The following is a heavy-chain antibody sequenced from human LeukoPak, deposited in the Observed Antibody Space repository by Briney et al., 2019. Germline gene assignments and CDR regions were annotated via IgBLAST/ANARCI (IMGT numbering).Heavy chain of an antibody. J-gene: IGHJ1*01. CDR1: GYTFTSYC. CDR3: ARDRLDILTGLGHEYFQH. D-gene: IGHD3-9*01. CDR2: INPSGGST. V-gene: IGHV1-46*01. Sequence: GASVKVSCKASGYTFTSYCIHWVRQAPGEGLEWMGIINPSGGSTSYAQNFQGRVTMTRDMSTSTVYMELNSLRSDDTAVYYCARDRLDILTGLGHEYFQHWGQGTLVTVSS.